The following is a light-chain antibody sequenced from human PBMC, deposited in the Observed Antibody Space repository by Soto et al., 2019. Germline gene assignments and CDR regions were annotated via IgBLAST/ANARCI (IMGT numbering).Light chain of an antibody. V-gene: IGKV3-20*01. CDR2: GAT. J-gene: IGKJ3*01. CDR1: QSVRSRY. CDR3: QQYSNSPFT. Sequence: EIVLTQSPGTLSMSPGERATLSCRASQSVRSRYVAWHQQKPGQAPRLLLSGATNRATGIPDRFSGSGSGTEFTLTISRLEPEDFAVYYCQQYSNSPFTFGPGTKVEIK.